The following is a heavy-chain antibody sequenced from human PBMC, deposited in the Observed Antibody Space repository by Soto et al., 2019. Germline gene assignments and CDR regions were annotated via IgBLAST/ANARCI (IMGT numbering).Heavy chain of an antibody. CDR2: IFSNDAK. CDR1: GFSLSNARMS. Sequence: SGPTLVNPTDTLTLTCTVSGFSLSNARMSVSWIRQPPGKALEWLAHIFSNDAKSYSASLKNRLTISKDTSKSQVVLTMTKMDPVDTATYYCARIRGWGWLGPNDYWGQGTLVTVSS. D-gene: IGHD3-10*01. V-gene: IGHV2-26*01. J-gene: IGHJ4*02. CDR3: ARIRGWGWLGPNDY.